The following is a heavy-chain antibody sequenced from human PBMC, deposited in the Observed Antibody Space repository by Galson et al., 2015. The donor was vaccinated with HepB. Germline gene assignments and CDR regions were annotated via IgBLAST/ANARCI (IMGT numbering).Heavy chain of an antibody. D-gene: IGHD6-19*01. CDR3: AKDAYSSASGWFGT. CDR2: IRNDGSDK. V-gene: IGHV3-33*06. Sequence: SLRLSCAASGFTFSSYGMHWVRQAPGKGLEWVAVIRNDGSDKYYADSVKGRFTTSRDNSKSSLYLQMNSLRGEDTAVYYGAKDAYSSASGWFGTWGQGILVTVSS. J-gene: IGHJ5*02. CDR1: GFTFSSYG.